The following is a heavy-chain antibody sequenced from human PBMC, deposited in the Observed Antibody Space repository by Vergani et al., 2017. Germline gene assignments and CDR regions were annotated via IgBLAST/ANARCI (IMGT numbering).Heavy chain of an antibody. CDR1: GFTFSSYA. Sequence: EVQLLESGGGLVQPGGSLRLSCAASGFTFSSYAMSWVRQAPGKGLEWVSAISGSGGSTDYADSVKGRFTIFRDNSKNTLYLQMNSLRAEDTAVYYCASDRDTTVTTMGAFDIWGQGTMVTVSS. CDR2: ISGSGGST. CDR3: ASDRDTTVTTMGAFDI. D-gene: IGHD4-17*01. V-gene: IGHV3-23*01. J-gene: IGHJ3*02.